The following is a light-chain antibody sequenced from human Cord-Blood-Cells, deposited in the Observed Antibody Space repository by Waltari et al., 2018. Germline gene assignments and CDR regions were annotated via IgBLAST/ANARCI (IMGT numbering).Light chain of an antibody. V-gene: IGLV3-21*02. CDR1: TIGSKS. Sequence: SYVLTQPPSVSVAPGPTARITCGGNTIGSKSVHWYQQKPGQTPVLVVYEDSDRPSGIPELFSGSNSGNTATLTISRVEAGDEAYYYCQVWDSSSDHYVFGTGTNVTVL. J-gene: IGLJ1*01. CDR2: EDS. CDR3: QVWDSSSDHYV.